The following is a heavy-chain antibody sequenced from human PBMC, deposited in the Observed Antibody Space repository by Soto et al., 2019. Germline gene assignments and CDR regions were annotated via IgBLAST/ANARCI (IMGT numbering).Heavy chain of an antibody. CDR3: ARMGGYSSSWYWFDP. CDR1: GGSISSGGYS. Sequence: QLQLQESGSGLVKPSQTLSLTCAVSGGSISSGGYSWSWIRQPPGKGLEWIGYIYHSGSTYYNPSLKSRVTISVDRSKNQFSLKLSSVTAADTAVYYCARMGGYSSSWYWFDPWGQGTLVTVSS. D-gene: IGHD6-13*01. CDR2: IYHSGST. J-gene: IGHJ5*02. V-gene: IGHV4-30-2*01.